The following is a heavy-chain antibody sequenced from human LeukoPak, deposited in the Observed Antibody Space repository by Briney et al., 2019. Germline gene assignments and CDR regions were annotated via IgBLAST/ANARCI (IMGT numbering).Heavy chain of an antibody. CDR3: AKDTTAWWYHRAYMNV. CDR1: GFSLSTYA. Sequence: GSLRLSSAASGFSLSTYALSWVRQAPGGGLEWVAAISGSGDKTYHADSVKGRFTISKDNSENRLSLQMDSLRAEDTAVYFCAKDTTAWWYHRAYMNVWGKGTTVTVSS. CDR2: ISGSGDKT. J-gene: IGHJ6*03. D-gene: IGHD2-15*01. V-gene: IGHV3-23*01.